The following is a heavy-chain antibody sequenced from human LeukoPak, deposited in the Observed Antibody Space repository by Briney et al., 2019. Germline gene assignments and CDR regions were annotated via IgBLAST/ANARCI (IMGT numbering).Heavy chain of an antibody. J-gene: IGHJ4*01. V-gene: IGHV4-59*01. CDR1: GGSISSYY. D-gene: IGHD5-18*01. Sequence: KPSETLSLTCTVSGGSISSYYWSWIRRPPGKGLEWIGYIYYIGRTNYNPSLKSRVTISVDTSKNQFSLMLTSVTAADTAVYYCARHVDTAVVLYFDYWGHGALVTVSS. CDR3: ARHVDTAVVLYFDY. CDR2: IYYIGRT.